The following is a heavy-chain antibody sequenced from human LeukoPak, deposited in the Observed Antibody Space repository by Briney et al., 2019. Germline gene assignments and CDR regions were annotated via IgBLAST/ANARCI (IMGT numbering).Heavy chain of an antibody. CDR3: AKPTQINYDFWSGYYPFYY. Sequence: GGSLRLSCAASGFTFSSYAMSWVRQAPGKGLEWVSAISGSGGSTYYADSVKGRFTISRDNSKNTLYLQMNSLRAEDTAVYYCAKPTQINYDFWSGYYPFYYWGQGTLVTVSS. D-gene: IGHD3-3*01. CDR1: GFTFSSYA. J-gene: IGHJ4*02. CDR2: ISGSGGST. V-gene: IGHV3-23*01.